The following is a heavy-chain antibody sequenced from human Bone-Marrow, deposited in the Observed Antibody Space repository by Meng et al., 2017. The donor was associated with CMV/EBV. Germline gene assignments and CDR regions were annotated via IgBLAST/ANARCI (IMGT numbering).Heavy chain of an antibody. CDR3: ARDVGSIAAAGTLGFDY. D-gene: IGHD6-13*01. Sequence: ASVKVSCKASGYTFTGYYMHWVRQAPGQGLEWMGWINPNSGGTNYAQKFQGGVTMTRDTSISTAYMELSRLRSDDTAVYYCARDVGSIAAAGTLGFDYWGQGTLVTVSS. CDR2: INPNSGGT. J-gene: IGHJ4*02. CDR1: GYTFTGYY. V-gene: IGHV1-2*02.